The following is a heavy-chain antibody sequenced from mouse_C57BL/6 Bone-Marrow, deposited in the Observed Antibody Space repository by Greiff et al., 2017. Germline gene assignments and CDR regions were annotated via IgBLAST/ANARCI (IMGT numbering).Heavy chain of an antibody. CDR1: GYTFTSYW. CDR3: AGDYYGSSYVDY. D-gene: IGHD1-1*01. Sequence: VQLKESGAELAKPGASVKLSCKASGYTFTSYWMHWVKQRPGQGLEWIGYINPSSGYTKYNQKFKDKATLTADKSSSTAYMQLSSLTYEDSAVYYCAGDYYGSSYVDYWGQGTTLTVSS. J-gene: IGHJ2*01. CDR2: INPSSGYT. V-gene: IGHV1-7*01.